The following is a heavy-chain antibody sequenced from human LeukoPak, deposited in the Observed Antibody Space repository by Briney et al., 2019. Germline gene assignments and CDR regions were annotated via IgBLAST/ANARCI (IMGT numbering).Heavy chain of an antibody. D-gene: IGHD5-18*01. CDR1: GYSFTGHY. CDR2: IIPIFGTA. V-gene: IGHV1-69*06. J-gene: IGHJ5*02. CDR3: LGGGYSYGSNWFDP. Sequence: ASVKVSCKASGYSFTGHYMHWVRQAPGQGLEWMGGIIPIFGTANYAQKFQGRVTITADKSTSTAYMELSSLRSEDTAVYYCLGGGYSYGSNWFDPWGQGTLVTVSS.